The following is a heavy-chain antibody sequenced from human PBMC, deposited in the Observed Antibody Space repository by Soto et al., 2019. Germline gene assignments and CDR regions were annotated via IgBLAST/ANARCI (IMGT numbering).Heavy chain of an antibody. V-gene: IGHV4-59*01. CDR1: GGSISSYY. Sequence: SETLSLTCTVSGGSISSYYWSWIRQPPGKGLEWSGYIYYSGSTNYNPSLKSRVTISVDTSKTQFSLKLSSVTAADTAVYYCARGGNAYYDFWSGYYSNWFDPWGQGTLVTVSS. D-gene: IGHD3-3*01. J-gene: IGHJ5*02. CDR2: IYYSGST. CDR3: ARGGNAYYDFWSGYYSNWFDP.